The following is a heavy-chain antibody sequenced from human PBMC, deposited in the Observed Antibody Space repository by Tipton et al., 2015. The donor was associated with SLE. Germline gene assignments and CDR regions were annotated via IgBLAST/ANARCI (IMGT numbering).Heavy chain of an antibody. V-gene: IGHV4-31*03. CDR3: AREGDSSANFYYYGVNV. Sequence: TLSLTCTVSGDSISNVGYYWSWIRQHPGKGLEWIGCIYYSGSTDYYDPSLESRVSISIDTSKNEFSLKLSSVTAAGTAVYYCAREGDSSANFYYYGVNVWGQGTTVTVSS. CDR1: GDSISNVGYY. CDR2: IYYSGSTD. D-gene: IGHD2-21*01. J-gene: IGHJ6*02.